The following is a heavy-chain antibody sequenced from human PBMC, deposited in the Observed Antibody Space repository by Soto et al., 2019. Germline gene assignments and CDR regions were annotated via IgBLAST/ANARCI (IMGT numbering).Heavy chain of an antibody. CDR2: IRGTGLNT. J-gene: IGHJ5*02. V-gene: IGHV3-23*01. CDR3: AKRASPANIDNWFDP. CDR1: GFTFKSYS. Sequence: PGGSLRLSCLGSGFTFKSYSMNWVRQAPGKGLEWVSVIRGTGLNTYYAASVKGRFNISRDNSKNTVYLQMDRLKVEDTAVYYCAKRASPANIDNWFDPWGPGTQVTVSS.